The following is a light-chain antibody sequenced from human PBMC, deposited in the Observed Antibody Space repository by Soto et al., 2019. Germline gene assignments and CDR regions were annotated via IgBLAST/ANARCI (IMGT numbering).Light chain of an antibody. Sequence: EILTTQSPATVSVSTGERATLSCRASQSVSRKLAWYQQKPGQAPRLLIHGATTRATGIPARFSGSGSGTEFTLTISSLQSEDFAVYYCQQYNNWPRTFGQGTKVDI. CDR2: GAT. CDR3: QQYNNWPRT. CDR1: QSVSRK. J-gene: IGKJ1*01. V-gene: IGKV3-15*01.